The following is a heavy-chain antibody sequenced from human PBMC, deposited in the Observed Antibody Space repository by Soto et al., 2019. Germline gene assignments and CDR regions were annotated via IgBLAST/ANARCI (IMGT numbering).Heavy chain of an antibody. CDR3: ARLRDLDWFDP. J-gene: IGHJ5*02. CDR2: IKQDGSEK. CDR1: GFTFSSYW. Sequence: GGSLRLSCAASGFTFSSYWMSWVRRAPGKGLEWVANIKQDGSEKYYVDSVKGRFTISRDNAKNSLYLQMNSLRAEDTAVYYCARLRDLDWFDPWGQGTLVTVSS. V-gene: IGHV3-7*01. D-gene: IGHD3-16*01.